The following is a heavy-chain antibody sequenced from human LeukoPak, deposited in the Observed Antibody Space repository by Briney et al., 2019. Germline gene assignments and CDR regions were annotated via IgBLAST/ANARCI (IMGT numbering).Heavy chain of an antibody. V-gene: IGHV4-61*05. J-gene: IGHJ6*02. Sequence: PSETLSLTCTVSGGSISSSSYYWSWIRQPPGKGLEWIGYIYYSGSTNYNPSLKSRVTISVDTSKNQFSLKLSSVTAADTAVYYCARLKLGYCSGGSCYYYYYGMDVRGQGTTVTVSS. CDR2: IYYSGST. CDR3: ARLKLGYCSGGSCYYYYYGMDV. CDR1: GGSISSSSYY. D-gene: IGHD2-15*01.